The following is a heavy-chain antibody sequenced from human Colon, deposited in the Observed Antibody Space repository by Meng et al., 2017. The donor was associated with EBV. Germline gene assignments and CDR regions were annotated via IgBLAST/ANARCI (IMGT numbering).Heavy chain of an antibody. V-gene: IGHV4-30-4*01. CDR1: GGFINSGDYY. CDR3: ARNYYFDY. CDR2: IYYTGST. Sequence: QVRLQVSGPGLVKPSQTLSLPCTVSGGFINSGDYYWSWIRQPPGKGLEWIGYIYYTGSTYYNPSLKSRVTISMDTSKNQFSLRLSSVTAADTAVYYCARNYYFDYWGQGTLVTVSS. J-gene: IGHJ4*02.